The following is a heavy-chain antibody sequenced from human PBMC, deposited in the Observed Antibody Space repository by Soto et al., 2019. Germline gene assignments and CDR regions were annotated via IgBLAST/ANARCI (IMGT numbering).Heavy chain of an antibody. J-gene: IGHJ4*02. Sequence: PSETLSLTCAVYGGSFSGYYWSWIRQPPGKGLEWIGEINHSGSTNYNPSLKSRVTISVDTSKNQFSLKLSSVTAADTAVYYCARTSSPNDYWGQGTLVTGLL. D-gene: IGHD6-13*01. CDR3: ARTSSPNDY. CDR2: INHSGST. V-gene: IGHV4-34*01. CDR1: GGSFSGYY.